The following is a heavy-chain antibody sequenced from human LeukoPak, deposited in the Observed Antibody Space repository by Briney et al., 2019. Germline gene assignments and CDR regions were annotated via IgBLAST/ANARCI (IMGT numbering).Heavy chain of an antibody. Sequence: PSETLSLTCTVSGGSISSGSYYWSWIRQPAGKGLEWIGRIYTSGSTNYNPSLKSRVTISVDTSKNQFSLKLSSVTAADTAVYYCARDGAVTRRTPYNWFDPWGQGTLVTVSS. D-gene: IGHD4-11*01. CDR1: GGSISSGSYY. CDR3: ARDGAVTRRTPYNWFDP. J-gene: IGHJ5*02. V-gene: IGHV4-61*02. CDR2: IYTSGST.